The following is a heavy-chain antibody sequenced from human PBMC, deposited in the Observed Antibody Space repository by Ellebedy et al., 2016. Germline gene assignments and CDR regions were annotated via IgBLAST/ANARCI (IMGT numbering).Heavy chain of an antibody. Sequence: ASVKVSCKASGYSFTSYYMHWARQAPGQGLEWMGRIIPILDIANYAQKFQGRVTMTRDTSTNTVYMELSSLRSEDTAVYYCARDSRVTFGGLIVYFDFWGQGTLVTVSS. CDR3: ARDSRVTFGGLIVYFDF. CDR1: GYSFTSYY. J-gene: IGHJ4*02. CDR2: IIPILDIA. D-gene: IGHD3-16*02. V-gene: IGHV1-46*01.